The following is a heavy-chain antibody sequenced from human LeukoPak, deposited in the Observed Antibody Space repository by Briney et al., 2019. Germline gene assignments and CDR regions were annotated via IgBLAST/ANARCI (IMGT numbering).Heavy chain of an antibody. J-gene: IGHJ1*01. Sequence: AGGSLRLSCAASGFTFSGYSMNWVRQAPGKGLEWVSSISSSSSHIYYADSVKGRFTISRDNAKNSLYLQMHSLRAEDTAVYYCARVRRPEYFQHWGQGTLVTVSS. CDR3: ARVRRPEYFQH. V-gene: IGHV3-21*01. CDR2: ISSSSSHI. CDR1: GFTFSGYS.